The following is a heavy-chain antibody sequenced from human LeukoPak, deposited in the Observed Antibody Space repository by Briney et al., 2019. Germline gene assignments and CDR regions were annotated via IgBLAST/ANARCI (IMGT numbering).Heavy chain of an antibody. Sequence: PGGSLRLSCAASGFTFSSYGMHWVRQAPGKGLEWVAFIRYDGSNKYYADSVKGRFTISRDNSKNTLYLQMNSLRAEDTAVYYCAKDLMATMIVVVHSFDPWGQGTLVTVSS. CDR2: IRYDGSNK. CDR1: GFTFSSYG. J-gene: IGHJ5*02. CDR3: AKDLMATMIVVVHSFDP. V-gene: IGHV3-30*02. D-gene: IGHD3-22*01.